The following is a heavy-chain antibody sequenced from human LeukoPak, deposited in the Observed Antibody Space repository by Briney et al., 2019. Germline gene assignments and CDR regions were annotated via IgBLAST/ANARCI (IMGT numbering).Heavy chain of an antibody. J-gene: IGHJ3*02. CDR1: GGTCSSYT. CDR2: IIPILGIA. CDR3: ARAAIAVAGTSIDAFDI. V-gene: IGHV1-69*02. D-gene: IGHD6-19*01. Sequence: GASVKVSCKASGGTCSSYTISWVRQAPGQGLEWMGRIIPILGIANYAQKFQGRVTITADKSTSTAYMELSSLRSEDTTVYYCARAAIAVAGTSIDAFDIWGQGTMVTVSS.